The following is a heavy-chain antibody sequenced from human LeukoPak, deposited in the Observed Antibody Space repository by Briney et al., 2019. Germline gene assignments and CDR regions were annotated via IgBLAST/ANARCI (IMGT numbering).Heavy chain of an antibody. Sequence: ASVKVSCKASGYTFTNYGISWVRQAPGQGLEWMGWISAYSSNTNYAQKFQGRITMTTDTSTSTGYMELRSLRSDDTAVYYCARIAVAGLYYFDYWGQGTLVTVSS. CDR3: ARIAVAGLYYFDY. CDR2: ISAYSSNT. D-gene: IGHD6-19*01. J-gene: IGHJ4*02. V-gene: IGHV1-18*01. CDR1: GYTFTNYG.